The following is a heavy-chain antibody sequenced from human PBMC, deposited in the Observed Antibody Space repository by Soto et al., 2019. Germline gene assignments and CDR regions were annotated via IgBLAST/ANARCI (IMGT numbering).Heavy chain of an antibody. J-gene: IGHJ6*02. V-gene: IGHV1-18*01. CDR2: ISAYNCNT. CDR1: VYTFTSYG. Sequence: GASVKVSCKSSVYTFTSYGISWVRQAPGQGLEWMGWISAYNCNTNYAQKLQGRVTMITDTSKSTDYMELRSLRSDDTDVYYFARVYDILNGGGSNWSMDGWGQGTTVTVSS. D-gene: IGHD3-9*01. CDR3: ARVYDILNGGGSNWSMDG.